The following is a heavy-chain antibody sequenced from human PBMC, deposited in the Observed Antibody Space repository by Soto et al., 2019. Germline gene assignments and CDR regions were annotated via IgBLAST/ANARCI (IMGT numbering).Heavy chain of an antibody. Sequence: GGSLRLSCAASGFTFSSYSMNWVRQAPGKGLEWISYISSSSTTIYYADSVKGRFTISRDNAENSLYLQMNSLRAEDTAVYYCARSYYYDSSGSLNWFDPWGQGTLVTVSS. CDR2: ISSSSTTI. D-gene: IGHD3-22*01. J-gene: IGHJ5*02. CDR3: ARSYYYDSSGSLNWFDP. CDR1: GFTFSSYS. V-gene: IGHV3-48*01.